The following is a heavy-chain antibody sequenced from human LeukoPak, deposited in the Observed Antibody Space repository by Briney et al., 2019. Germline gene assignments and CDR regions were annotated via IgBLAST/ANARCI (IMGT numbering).Heavy chain of an antibody. CDR3: ARVPGYDPPV. CDR1: GGSISSYY. D-gene: IGHD5-12*01. Sequence: SETLSLTCTVSGGSISSYYWSWIRQPPGKELEWIGYIYYSGSTNYNPSLKSRVTISVDTSKSQFSLKLSSVTAADTAVYYCARVPGYDPPVWGQGTTVTVSS. J-gene: IGHJ6*02. CDR2: IYYSGST. V-gene: IGHV4-59*01.